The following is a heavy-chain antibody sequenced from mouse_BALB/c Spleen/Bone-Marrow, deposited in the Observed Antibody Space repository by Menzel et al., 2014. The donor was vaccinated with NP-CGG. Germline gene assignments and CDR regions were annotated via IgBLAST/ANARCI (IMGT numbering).Heavy chain of an antibody. CDR3: ARLGSSGGSAY. V-gene: IGHV4-1*02. D-gene: IGHD2-2*01. Sequence: EVMLVESGGVVVQPGRSLKISSAASGFDFSGFWIGWVRLAPGKGLEWIGVINPDSRTINYSPFLKDRFIISRDNAKNTLYLHMSKVRSEGTALYCCARLGSSGGSAYLGRRTLVTVAA. J-gene: IGHJ3*01. CDR2: INPDSRTI. CDR1: GFDFSGFW.